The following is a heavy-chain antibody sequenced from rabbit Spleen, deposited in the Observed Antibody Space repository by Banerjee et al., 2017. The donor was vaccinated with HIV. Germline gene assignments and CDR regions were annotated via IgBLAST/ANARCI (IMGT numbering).Heavy chain of an antibody. CDR1: GFSFSSSDY. CDR3: ARDMGVAAGYYFNL. CDR2: IAGSSSGFT. V-gene: IGHV1S40*01. D-gene: IGHD4-1*01. J-gene: IGHJ4*01. Sequence: QSLEESGGGLVQPEGSLALTCKASGFSFSSSDYICWVRQAPGKGLEWISCIAGSSSGFTYSATWAKGRFTISKTSSTTVTLQMTSLTAADTATYFCARDMGVAAGYYFNLWGPGTLVT.